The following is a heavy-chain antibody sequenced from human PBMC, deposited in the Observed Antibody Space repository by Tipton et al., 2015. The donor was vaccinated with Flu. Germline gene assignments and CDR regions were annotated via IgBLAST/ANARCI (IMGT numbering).Heavy chain of an antibody. CDR1: GFTFNSYA. J-gene: IGHJ4*02. V-gene: IGHV3-33*01. CDR2: IRNDASRE. Sequence: SLRLSCAASGFTFNSYAMHWVRQAPGKGLEWVSFIRNDASREYYADSVKGRFTISRDNARNSLNLQMNSLRAEDTAVYFCARVPNISGYYPFYYFDYWGQGTLVTVSS. D-gene: IGHD3-22*01. CDR3: ARVPNISGYYPFYYFDY.